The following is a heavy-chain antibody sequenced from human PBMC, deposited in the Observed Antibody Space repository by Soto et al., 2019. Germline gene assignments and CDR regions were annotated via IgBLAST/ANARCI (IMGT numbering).Heavy chain of an antibody. J-gene: IGHJ2*01. CDR2: IYSSGSA. CDR3: ARIYGGNWTFDL. Sequence: QVQLQESGPGLMKPSQTLSLTCTVSGGSISSGGYFWSWIRQHPGKGLEWIGYIYSSGSAYYNPSLTSRVTISVDTSKNQFSLKLTSVTAADTAVYYCARIYGGNWTFDLWGRGTLVTVSS. D-gene: IGHD2-15*01. CDR1: GGSISSGGYF. V-gene: IGHV4-31*03.